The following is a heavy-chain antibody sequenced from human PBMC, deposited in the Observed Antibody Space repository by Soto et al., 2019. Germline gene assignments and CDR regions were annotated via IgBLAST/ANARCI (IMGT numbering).Heavy chain of an antibody. D-gene: IGHD6-6*01. Sequence: QVQLQESGPGLVKPSETLSLTCTVSGGSVSSGSYYWSWIQQPPGKGLEWIGYIYYSGSTNYNPSLKSRVTISVDTSKNQFSLKLSSVTAADTAVYYCARDMKGSSGRNWYFDLWGRGTLVTVSS. CDR1: GGSVSSGSYY. CDR3: ARDMKGSSGRNWYFDL. J-gene: IGHJ2*01. CDR2: IYYSGST. V-gene: IGHV4-61*01.